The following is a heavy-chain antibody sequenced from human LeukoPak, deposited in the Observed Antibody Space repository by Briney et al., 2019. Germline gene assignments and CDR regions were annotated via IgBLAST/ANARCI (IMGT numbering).Heavy chain of an antibody. D-gene: IGHD1-26*01. V-gene: IGHV4-34*01. CDR2: INHSGST. J-gene: IGHJ2*01. CDR3: ARVWELRYWYFDL. Sequence: PSETLSLTCAVYGGSFSGYYWSWIRQPPGKGLEWIGEINHSGSTNYNPSLKSRVTISVDTSKNQFSLKLSSVTAADTAVYYCARVWELRYWYFDLWGRGTLVTVSS. CDR1: GGSFSGYY.